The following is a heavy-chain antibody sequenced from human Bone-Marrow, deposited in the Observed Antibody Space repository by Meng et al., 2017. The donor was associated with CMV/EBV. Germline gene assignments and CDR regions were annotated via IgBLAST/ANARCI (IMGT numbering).Heavy chain of an antibody. J-gene: IGHJ6*02. CDR2: IQYDGSNK. D-gene: IGHD4-23*01. CDR3: ARDLRTKVVTPITYYYYYGMDV. V-gene: IGHV3-30*02. Sequence: GESLKISCAASGFTFSSYCMHWVRQAPGKGLEWVAFIQYDGSNKYYADSVKGRFTISRDNSKNTLYLQMNSLRAEDTPVYYCARDLRTKVVTPITYYYYYGMDVWGQGTTVTVSS. CDR1: GFTFSSYC.